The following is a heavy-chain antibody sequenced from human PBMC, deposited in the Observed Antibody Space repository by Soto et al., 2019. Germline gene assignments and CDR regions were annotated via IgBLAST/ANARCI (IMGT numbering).Heavy chain of an antibody. CDR1: GYTFTKYG. V-gene: IGHV1-18*01. Sequence: QVQLVQSGAEVKNPGASVKVSCKTSGYTFTKYGVGWVRQAPGQGLEWMGWISGSSGNANYAEKVQGRIMLTTDTSTRTAYIELRSLRSDDTAVYYCAREMAGLGGEYDSWGQGTLVTVSS. D-gene: IGHD3-16*01. CDR3: AREMAGLGGEYDS. CDR2: ISGSSGNA. J-gene: IGHJ4*02.